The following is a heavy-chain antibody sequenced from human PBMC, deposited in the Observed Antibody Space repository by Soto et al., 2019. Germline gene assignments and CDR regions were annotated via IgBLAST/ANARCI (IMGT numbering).Heavy chain of an antibody. Sequence: SETLSLTCAVYGGSFSGYYWSWIRQPPGKGLEWIGEINHSGSTNYNPSLKGRVTISVDTSKNQFSLKLSSVTAADTAVYYCARGNYDFWSGYLNWFDPWGQGTLVT. CDR3: ARGNYDFWSGYLNWFDP. D-gene: IGHD3-3*01. J-gene: IGHJ5*02. CDR2: INHSGST. V-gene: IGHV4-34*01. CDR1: GGSFSGYY.